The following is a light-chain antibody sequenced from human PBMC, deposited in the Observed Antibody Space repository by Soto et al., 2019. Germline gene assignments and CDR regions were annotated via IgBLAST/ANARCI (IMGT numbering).Light chain of an antibody. CDR3: QHYSTSLLT. CDR2: DAS. V-gene: IGKV3-20*01. J-gene: IGKJ4*01. CDR1: QIISNSY. Sequence: EIVLTQSPGTLSLSPGERATLSCRASQIISNSYLAWYQQKPGQAPRLLIYDASSRATGIPDRFSGSGSGTDFTLTISRLEPEDSAVYYCQHYSTSLLTFGGGTKLEIK.